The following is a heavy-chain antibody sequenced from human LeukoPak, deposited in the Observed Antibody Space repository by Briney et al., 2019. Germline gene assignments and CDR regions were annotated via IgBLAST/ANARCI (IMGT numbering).Heavy chain of an antibody. CDR1: GFTFSSYW. V-gene: IGHV3-74*01. CDR3: ARGSGNYYFDY. CDR2: INTDGSAT. Sequence: GGSLRLSCAASGFTFSSYWMHWVRQAPGKGLVWVYGINTDGSATRYADSVKGRFAISRDNAKNMVFLQMHSLRAEDTAVYYCARGSGNYYFDYWGQGTLVTVSS. D-gene: IGHD1-26*01. J-gene: IGHJ4*02.